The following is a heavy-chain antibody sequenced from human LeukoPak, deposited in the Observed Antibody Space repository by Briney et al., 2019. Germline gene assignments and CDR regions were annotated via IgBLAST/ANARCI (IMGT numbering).Heavy chain of an antibody. Sequence: PGGSLRLSCAASGFTLSSYGMHWVRQAPGNGLEWVAVIWYDGSNKYYADSVKGRFTISRDNSTNTLYLQMNSLRAEDTAVYYCAKCGRSGSYSIYYFDYWGQGTLVTVSS. CDR1: GFTLSSYG. CDR3: AKCGRSGSYSIYYFDY. D-gene: IGHD1-26*01. CDR2: IWYDGSNK. J-gene: IGHJ4*02. V-gene: IGHV3-33*06.